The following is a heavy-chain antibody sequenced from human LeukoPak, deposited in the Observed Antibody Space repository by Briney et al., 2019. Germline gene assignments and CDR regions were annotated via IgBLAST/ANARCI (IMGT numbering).Heavy chain of an antibody. D-gene: IGHD3-9*01. CDR1: GYTFTGYY. Sequence: AASVKVSCKASGYTFTGYYMHWVRQAPGQGLEWMGWISAYNGNTNYAQKLQGRVTMTTDTSTSTAYMELRSLRSDDTAVYYCARGKRYFDWFSRTPHYYYMDVWGKGTTVTISS. CDR2: ISAYNGNT. CDR3: ARGKRYFDWFSRTPHYYYMDV. J-gene: IGHJ6*03. V-gene: IGHV1-18*04.